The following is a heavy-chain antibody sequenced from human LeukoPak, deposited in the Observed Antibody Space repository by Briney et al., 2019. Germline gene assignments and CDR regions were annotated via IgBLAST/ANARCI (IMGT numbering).Heavy chain of an antibody. CDR2: IISILGIA. D-gene: IGHD3-3*01. CDR1: GGTFSSYA. J-gene: IGHJ4*02. CDR3: ARDGVFWSGFDY. Sequence: SVKVSCKASGGTFSSYAISWVRQAPGQGLEWMGRIISILGIANYAQKFQGRVTITADKSTSTAYMELSSLRSEDTAVYYCARDGVFWSGFDYWGQGTLVTVSS. V-gene: IGHV1-69*04.